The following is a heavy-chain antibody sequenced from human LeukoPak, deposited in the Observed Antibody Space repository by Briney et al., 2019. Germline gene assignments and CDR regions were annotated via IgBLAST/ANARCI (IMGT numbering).Heavy chain of an antibody. Sequence: GGSLRLSCAASGFTFSSYGMSWVRQAPGKGLEWASGISGSGGSTYYADSVKGRFTISRDNSKNTLYLQMNSLRAEDTAVYYCAKGGGYEAQYYYYYLDVWGKGTTVTVSS. D-gene: IGHD5-12*01. V-gene: IGHV3-23*01. CDR1: GFTFSSYG. CDR2: ISGSGGST. J-gene: IGHJ6*03. CDR3: AKGGGYEAQYYYYYLDV.